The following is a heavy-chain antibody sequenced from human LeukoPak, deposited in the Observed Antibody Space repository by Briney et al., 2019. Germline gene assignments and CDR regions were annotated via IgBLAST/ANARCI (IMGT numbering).Heavy chain of an antibody. J-gene: IGHJ5*02. Sequence: PSETLSLTCTVSGGSISSYYWSWIRQPPGKGLEWIGYIYTSGSTNYNPSLKSRVTISVDTSKNQFSLKLGSVTAADTAVYYCARPTAAGMFDPWGQGTLVTVSS. D-gene: IGHD6-13*01. CDR1: GGSISSYY. CDR3: ARPTAAGMFDP. V-gene: IGHV4-4*09. CDR2: IYTSGST.